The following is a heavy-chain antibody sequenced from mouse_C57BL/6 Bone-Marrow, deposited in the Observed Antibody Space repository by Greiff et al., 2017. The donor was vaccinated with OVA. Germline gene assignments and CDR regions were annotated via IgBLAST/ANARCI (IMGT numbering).Heavy chain of an antibody. V-gene: IGHV1-52*01. J-gene: IGHJ3*01. CDR2: IDPSDSET. D-gene: IGHD2-2*01. Sequence: QVQLQQPGAELVRPGSSVKLSCKASGYTFTSYWMHWVKQRPIQGLEWIGNIDPSDSETHYNQKFKDKATLTVDKSSSTAYMQLSSLTSEDSAVYYCARWLRRKAWFAYWGQGTLVTVSA. CDR1: GYTFTSYW. CDR3: ARWLRRKAWFAY.